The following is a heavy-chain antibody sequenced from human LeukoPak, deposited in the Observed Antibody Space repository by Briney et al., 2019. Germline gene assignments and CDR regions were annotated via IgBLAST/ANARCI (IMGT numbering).Heavy chain of an antibody. CDR3: AGPPDLDV. V-gene: IGHV3-73*01. J-gene: IGHJ6*02. CDR2: IRSKAKSYAT. Sequence: GGSLRLSCAAFGFIFSDSTIHWVRQASGKGLGWVGRIRSKAKSYATAYAASVNGRFTISRDDSKNMTYLQMTSLKTEDTAVYYCAGPPDLDVWGQGTTVTVSS. CDR1: GFIFSDST.